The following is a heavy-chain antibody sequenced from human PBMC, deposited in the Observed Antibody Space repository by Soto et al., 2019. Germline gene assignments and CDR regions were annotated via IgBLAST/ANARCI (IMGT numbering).Heavy chain of an antibody. CDR1: GGSFSGYY. D-gene: IGHD2-2*01. J-gene: IGHJ4*02. V-gene: IGHV4-34*01. CDR3: AGYCSSTSCYFAVDY. CDR2: INHSGST. Sequence: SETLSLTCAVYGGSFSGYYWSWIRQPPGKGLEWIGEINHSGSTNYNPSLKSRVTISVDTSKNQFSLKLSSVTAADTAVYYCAGYCSSTSCYFAVDYWGQGTLVTVSS.